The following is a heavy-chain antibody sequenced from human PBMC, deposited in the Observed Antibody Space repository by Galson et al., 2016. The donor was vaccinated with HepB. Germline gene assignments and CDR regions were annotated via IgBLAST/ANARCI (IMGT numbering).Heavy chain of an antibody. CDR2: INPYNGDT. V-gene: IGHV1-18*01. J-gene: IGHJ6*02. Sequence: SVKVSCKASGYTFTSYAINWVRQAPGQGLEWMGWINPYNGDTNLAQRLRGRITLTTDTSTSTAYMDLRSLTSDDTAVYYCAADGGMSRGTYYYYGLEVWGQGTTVTVSS. CDR1: GYTFTSYA. CDR3: AADGGMSRGTYYYYGLEV. D-gene: IGHD1-26*01.